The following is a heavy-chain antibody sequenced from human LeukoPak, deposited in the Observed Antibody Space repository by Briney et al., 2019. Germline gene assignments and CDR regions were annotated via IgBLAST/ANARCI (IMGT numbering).Heavy chain of an antibody. J-gene: IGHJ4*02. CDR2: IYYSGST. CDR3: AGQGEIAVAGIVFDY. CDR1: GGSISSSSYY. D-gene: IGHD6-19*01. V-gene: IGHV4-39*01. Sequence: PSETLSLTCTVSGGSISSSSYYWGWIRQPPGKGLEWIGSIYYSGSTYYNPSLKSRVTISVDTSKNQFSLKLSSVTAADTAVYYCAGQGEIAVAGIVFDYWGQGTLVTVSS.